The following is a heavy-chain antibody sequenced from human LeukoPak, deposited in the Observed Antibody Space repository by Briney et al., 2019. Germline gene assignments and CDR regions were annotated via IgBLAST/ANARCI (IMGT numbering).Heavy chain of an antibody. CDR3: ASSGSYRFDY. J-gene: IGHJ4*02. Sequence: GGSLRLSCAASGFTFSSYSMNWVRQAPGKGLEWVSHITASGTAMFCADSVKGRFTISRDNAKNSLYLQMNSLRDEDTAVYYCASSGSYRFDYWGQGTLVTVSS. CDR2: ITASGTAM. D-gene: IGHD1-26*01. CDR1: GFTFSSYS. V-gene: IGHV3-48*02.